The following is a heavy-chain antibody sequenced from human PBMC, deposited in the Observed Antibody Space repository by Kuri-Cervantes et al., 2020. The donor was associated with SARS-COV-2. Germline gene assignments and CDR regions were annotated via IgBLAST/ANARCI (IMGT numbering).Heavy chain of an antibody. V-gene: IGHV3-64D*06. J-gene: IGHJ4*02. D-gene: IGHD3-3*01. Sequence: GESLKISCSASGFTFSSYAMHWVRQAPGKGLEYVSAISSNGGSTYYADSVKGRFTISRDNSKNTLYLQMSSLRAEDTAVYYCGRRGYDFWSGFPDYWGQGTLVTVSS. CDR2: ISSNGGST. CDR3: GRRGYDFWSGFPDY. CDR1: GFTFSSYA.